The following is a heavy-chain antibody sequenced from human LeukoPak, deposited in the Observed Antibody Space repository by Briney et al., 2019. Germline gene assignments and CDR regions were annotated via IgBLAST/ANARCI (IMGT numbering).Heavy chain of an antibody. J-gene: IGHJ4*02. V-gene: IGHV3-74*01. CDR2: INGDASST. D-gene: IGHD5-18*01. CDR3: ARARGNTYGYFEY. CDR1: GLTLSGYW. Sequence: PGGSLRLSCAASGLTLSGYWMHWVRQAPGNGLVWVSRINGDASSTSYADSVKGRFTISRDNAKSTLYLQMNSLRVEDTAVYYCARARGNTYGYFEYWGQGTLVTVSS.